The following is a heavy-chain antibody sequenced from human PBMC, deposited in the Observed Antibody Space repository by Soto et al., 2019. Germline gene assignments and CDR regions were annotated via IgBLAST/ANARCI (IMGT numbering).Heavy chain of an antibody. V-gene: IGHV4-59*08. CDR3: ARSKGYCSGGSCYFTYYYMDV. D-gene: IGHD2-15*01. CDR2: IYYSGST. Sequence: SETLSLTCTVSGGSISSYYWSWIRQPPGKGLEWIGYIYYSGSTNYNPSLKSRVTISVDTSKNQFSLKLSSVTAADTAVYYCARSKGYCSGGSCYFTYYYMDVWGKGTTVTVSS. CDR1: GGSISSYY. J-gene: IGHJ6*03.